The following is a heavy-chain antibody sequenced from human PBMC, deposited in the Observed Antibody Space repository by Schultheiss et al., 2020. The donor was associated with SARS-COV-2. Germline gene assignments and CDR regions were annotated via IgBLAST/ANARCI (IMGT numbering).Heavy chain of an antibody. Sequence: GGSLRLSCSVSGFRFSSHAMHWARQAPGKGLEWMTLISYDGRYKYYADSVRGRFTISRDNAKNSLYLQMNSLRAEDTAVYYCAKTGYTVASNWEEFDYWGQGTLVTVSS. CDR3: AKTGYTVASNWEEFDY. CDR2: ISYDGRYK. CDR1: GFRFSSHA. J-gene: IGHJ4*02. D-gene: IGHD1-1*01. V-gene: IGHV3-30*07.